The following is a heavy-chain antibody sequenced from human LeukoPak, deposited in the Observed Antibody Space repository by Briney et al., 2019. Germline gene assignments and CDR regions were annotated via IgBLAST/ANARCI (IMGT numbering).Heavy chain of an antibody. CDR1: GGSISSGDYY. V-gene: IGHV4-31*03. CDR2: IYYSGST. D-gene: IGHD2-2*01. J-gene: IGHJ4*02. CDR3: ARDSGSTSFL. Sequence: SQTLSLTCTVSGGSISSGDYYWSWIRQHPGKGLEWIGYIYYSGSTYYNSSLKSRVTISVDTSKNQFSLKLSSVTAADTAVYYCARDSGSTSFLWGQGTLVTVSS.